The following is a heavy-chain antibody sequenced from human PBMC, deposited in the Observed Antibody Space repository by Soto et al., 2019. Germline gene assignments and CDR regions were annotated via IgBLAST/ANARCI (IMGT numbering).Heavy chain of an antibody. Sequence: QLQLQESGPGLVKPSETLSLTCTVSGGSISSSSYYWGWIRQPPGKGLEWIGSIYYSGSTYYNPSLKSRVTISVDTSKNQFSLQLSSVTAADTAVYYCARSRAVAPPDYWGQGTLVTVSS. V-gene: IGHV4-39*01. CDR1: GGSISSSSYY. CDR3: ARSRAVAPPDY. CDR2: IYYSGST. D-gene: IGHD6-19*01. J-gene: IGHJ4*02.